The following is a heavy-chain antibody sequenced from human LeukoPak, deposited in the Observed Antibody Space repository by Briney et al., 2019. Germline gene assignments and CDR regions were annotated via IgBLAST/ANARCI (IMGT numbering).Heavy chain of an antibody. CDR1: GGSISSYY. D-gene: IGHD5-18*01. Sequence: SETLSPTCTVSGGSISSYYWSWIRQPPGKRLERIGYIYYSGSTNYNPSLKSRVTISVDTSNNQFSLKLSSVTAADTAVYYCARGYSYGPFGYWGQGTLVTVSS. V-gene: IGHV4-59*01. CDR2: IYYSGST. J-gene: IGHJ4*02. CDR3: ARGYSYGPFGY.